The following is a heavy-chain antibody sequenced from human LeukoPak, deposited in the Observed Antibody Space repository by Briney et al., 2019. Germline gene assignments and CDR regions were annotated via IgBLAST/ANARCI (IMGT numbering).Heavy chain of an antibody. Sequence: KPSETLSLTCTVSGGSISSYYWSWIRQPAGKGLEWIGRIYTSGSTNYNPSLKSRVTISVDTSKNQFSLKLSSVTAADTAVYYCARGERITIFGVVILPNELRFSYWGQGTLATVSS. V-gene: IGHV4-4*07. CDR1: GGSISSYY. J-gene: IGHJ4*02. CDR3: ARGERITIFGVVILPNELRFSY. CDR2: IYTSGST. D-gene: IGHD3-3*01.